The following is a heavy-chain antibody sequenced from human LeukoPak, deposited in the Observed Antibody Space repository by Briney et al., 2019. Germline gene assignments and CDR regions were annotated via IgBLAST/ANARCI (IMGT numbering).Heavy chain of an antibody. Sequence: PSETLSLTCTVSGGSISSSIHYWGWVRQPPGKGLEWIGSVYYSGGTYYNPSLESRLTIPVDTSNNRFSLKLKSVTAADTAVFYCARVTTGSTALDSWGQGILVTVSS. D-gene: IGHD1-1*01. CDR2: VYYSGGT. CDR1: GGSISSSIHY. J-gene: IGHJ5*01. CDR3: ARVTTGSTALDS. V-gene: IGHV4-39*02.